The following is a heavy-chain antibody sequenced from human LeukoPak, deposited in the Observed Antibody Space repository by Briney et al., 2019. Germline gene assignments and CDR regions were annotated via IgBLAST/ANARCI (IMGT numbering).Heavy chain of an antibody. Sequence: GGSLRLSCAASGFTFSTYDMSWVRQAPGKGLEWVSAISRSGGSTYYADSVKGRFTISRDNSKNTLSLQMSSLIPDDTAVYYCAYGVTASWYDYWGQGTLVTVSA. J-gene: IGHJ4*02. D-gene: IGHD6-13*01. V-gene: IGHV3-23*01. CDR1: GFTFSTYD. CDR2: ISRSGGST. CDR3: AYGVTASWYDY.